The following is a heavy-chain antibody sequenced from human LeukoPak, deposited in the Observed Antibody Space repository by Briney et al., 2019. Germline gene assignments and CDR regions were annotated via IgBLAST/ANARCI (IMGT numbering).Heavy chain of an antibody. V-gene: IGHV1-8*01. CDR2: MNPNSGNT. Sequence: GASVKVSCKASGYTFTSYDINWVRQATGQGLEWMGWMNPNSGNTGYAQKFQGRVTMTRNTSISTAYMELSSLRSEDTAVYYCARDKFMVRGVITTYYFDYWGQGTLVTVSS. J-gene: IGHJ4*02. D-gene: IGHD3-10*01. CDR3: ARDKFMVRGVITTYYFDY. CDR1: GYTFTSYD.